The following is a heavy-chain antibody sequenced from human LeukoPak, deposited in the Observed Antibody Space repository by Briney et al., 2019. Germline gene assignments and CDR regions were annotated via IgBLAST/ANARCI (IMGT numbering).Heavy chain of an antibody. Sequence: SETLSLTCTVSGYSISSGYYWGWIRQPPGKGLEWIGSIYHSGSTYYNPSLRSRVTISVDTSRNQFSLKLSSVTAADTAVYYCARVGDIVPSFDPWGQGTLVTVSS. CDR2: IYHSGST. D-gene: IGHD2-15*01. V-gene: IGHV4-38-2*02. CDR3: ARVGDIVPSFDP. CDR1: GYSISSGYY. J-gene: IGHJ5*02.